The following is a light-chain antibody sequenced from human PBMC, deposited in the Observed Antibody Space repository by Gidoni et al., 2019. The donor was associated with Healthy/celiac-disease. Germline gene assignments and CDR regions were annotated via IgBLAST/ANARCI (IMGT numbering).Light chain of an antibody. CDR3: QQRSNWPPRLT. J-gene: IGKJ4*01. CDR1: QSVSSY. V-gene: IGKV3-11*01. Sequence: VLTHSPATLSLSPGERATLSCRSSQSVSSYLAWYQQKPGQAPRLLIYDASNRATGIPARFSGSGSGTDFTFTISSLEPEDFAVYYCQQRSNWPPRLTFGGGTKVEIK. CDR2: DAS.